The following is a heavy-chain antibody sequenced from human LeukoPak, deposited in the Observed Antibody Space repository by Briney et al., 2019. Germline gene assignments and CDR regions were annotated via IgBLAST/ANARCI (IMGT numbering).Heavy chain of an antibody. Sequence: SETLSLTCAVSGGSISSGGYSWSWIRQPPGKGLEWIGYIYYSGSTNYNPSLKSRVTISVDTSKNQFSLKLSSVTAADTAVYYCARARGGFEDYWGQGTLVTVSS. CDR3: ARARGGFEDY. D-gene: IGHD3-9*01. J-gene: IGHJ4*02. CDR2: IYYSGST. V-gene: IGHV4-61*08. CDR1: GGSISSGGYS.